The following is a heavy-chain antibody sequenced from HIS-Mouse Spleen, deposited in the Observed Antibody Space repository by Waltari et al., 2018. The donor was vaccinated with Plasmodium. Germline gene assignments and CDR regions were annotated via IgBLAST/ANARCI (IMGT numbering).Heavy chain of an antibody. Sequence: QVQLQQWGAGLLKPSETLSLTCAVYGGSFSGYYWSWVRQPPGKGLEWIGEINHRGSTNYNPSPKSRVTISVDTSKNQFSLKLSSVTAADTAVYYCARVTSSGVYWYFDLWGRGTLVTVSS. CDR1: GGSFSGYY. CDR2: INHRGST. D-gene: IGHD3-3*01. J-gene: IGHJ2*01. V-gene: IGHV4-34*01. CDR3: ARVTSSGVYWYFDL.